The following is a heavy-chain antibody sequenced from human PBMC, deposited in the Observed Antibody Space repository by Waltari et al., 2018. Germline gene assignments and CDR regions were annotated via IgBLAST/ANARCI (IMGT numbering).Heavy chain of an antibody. CDR1: GFTFDDYT. V-gene: IGHV3-43*01. CDR3: AKVRGKYGDRAYYFDY. D-gene: IGHD4-17*01. Sequence: EVQLVESGGVVVQPGGSLRLSCAASGFTFDDYTMHWVRQAPGKGLEWVSLISWDGGSTYYADSVKGRFTISRDNSKNSLYLQMNSLRTEDTALYYCAKVRGKYGDRAYYFDYWGQGTLVTVSS. CDR2: ISWDGGST. J-gene: IGHJ4*02.